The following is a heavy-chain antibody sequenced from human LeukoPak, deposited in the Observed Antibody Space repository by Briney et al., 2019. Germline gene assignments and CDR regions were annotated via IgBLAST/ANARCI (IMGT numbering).Heavy chain of an antibody. D-gene: IGHD3-22*01. Sequence: ASVKVSCKASGYTFTSYGISWVRQAPGQGLEWMGWISAYNGNTNYAQKLQGRVTMTTDTSTSTAYMGLRSLRSDDTAVYYCARDYYDSSGYYSLFDYWGQGTLVTVSS. V-gene: IGHV1-18*01. CDR2: ISAYNGNT. CDR1: GYTFTSYG. CDR3: ARDYYDSSGYYSLFDY. J-gene: IGHJ4*02.